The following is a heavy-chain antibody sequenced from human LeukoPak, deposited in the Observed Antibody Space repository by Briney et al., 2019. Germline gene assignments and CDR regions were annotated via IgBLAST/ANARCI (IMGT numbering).Heavy chain of an antibody. V-gene: IGHV3-23*01. J-gene: IGHJ4*02. CDR2: ISGSGGST. D-gene: IGHD2-2*01. CDR1: GFTFSSYA. CDR3: AKDPDFYCSSTSCYSLYFDY. Sequence: GSLRFSCAASGFTFSSYAMSWVRQAPGKGLEWVSAISGSGGSTYYADSVKGRFTISRDNSKNTLYLQMNSLRAEDTAVYYCAKDPDFYCSSTSCYSLYFDYWGQGTLVTVSS.